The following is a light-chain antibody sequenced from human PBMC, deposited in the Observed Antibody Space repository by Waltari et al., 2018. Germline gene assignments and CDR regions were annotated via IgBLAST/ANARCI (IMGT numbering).Light chain of an antibody. V-gene: IGLV3-21*02. J-gene: IGLJ2*01. CDR3: QSSDSSLVV. CDR2: DDR. CDR1: NIGNKI. Sequence: SYVVTQPPSVSVAPGQTARITCGGTNIGNKIEHWYQQKPGQAPVLVVYDDRDRPPGIPERFSGSKSANTATLTISGLKTEDEADYYCQSSDSSLVVFGGGTKLTVL.